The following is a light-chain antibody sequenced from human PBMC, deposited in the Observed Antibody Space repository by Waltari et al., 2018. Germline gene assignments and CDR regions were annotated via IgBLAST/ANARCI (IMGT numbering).Light chain of an antibody. Sequence: QSVLTQPHSVSGATGQRVTISCTGSSSNIGRYYVSWYQQLPGTTPKVLIHQDNKRPSGVSDRFSGSKSGTSASLTITGLQTEDEADYYCLSYDSSLSARVFGGGTRLTVL. V-gene: IGLV1-40*01. CDR3: LSYDSSLSARV. CDR2: QDN. J-gene: IGLJ2*01. CDR1: SSNIGRYY.